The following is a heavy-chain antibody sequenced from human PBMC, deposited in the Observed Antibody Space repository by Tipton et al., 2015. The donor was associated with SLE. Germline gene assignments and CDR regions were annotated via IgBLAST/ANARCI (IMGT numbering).Heavy chain of an antibody. J-gene: IGHJ6*03. Sequence: QSGAEVKKPGASVKVSCKASGYTFPNFGISWVRQAPGQGLEWMGWISTYSGNTKYAQNLQGRVTKTTDTSTNTAYMELRSLRADDTAVYYCARTGSGNFYFYYYMDVWGKGTTVTVSS. CDR1: GYTFPNFG. D-gene: IGHD3-10*01. CDR3: ARTGSGNFYFYYYMDV. V-gene: IGHV1-18*01. CDR2: ISTYSGNT.